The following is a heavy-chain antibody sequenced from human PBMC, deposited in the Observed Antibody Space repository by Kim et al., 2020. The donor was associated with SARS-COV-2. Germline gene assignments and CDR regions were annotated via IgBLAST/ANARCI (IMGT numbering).Heavy chain of an antibody. V-gene: IGHV1-18*01. Sequence: ASVKVSCKASGYTFTSYGISWVRQAPGQGLEWMGWISAYNGNTNYAQKLQGRVTMTTDTSTSTAYMELRSLRSDDTAVYYCARDQSEPQYYDILTGYYGTNYYYGMDVWGQGTTVTVSS. CDR1: GYTFTSYG. CDR2: ISAYNGNT. D-gene: IGHD3-9*01. CDR3: ARDQSEPQYYDILTGYYGTNYYYGMDV. J-gene: IGHJ6*02.